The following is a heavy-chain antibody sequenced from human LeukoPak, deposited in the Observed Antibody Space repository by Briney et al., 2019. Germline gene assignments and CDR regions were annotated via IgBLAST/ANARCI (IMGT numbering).Heavy chain of an antibody. CDR3: GRFYCSSTSCYFDY. V-gene: IGHV1-46*01. J-gene: IGHJ4*02. Sequence: GASVKVSCKASGYTVTSYYMHWVRHAPGQGLEWMGLINPSVGSTSYGQKFQGRVTMTRDTPTNTVYMELSSLRSEDTAVYYCGRFYCSSTSCYFDYWGQGTLVTVSS. CDR1: GYTVTSYY. CDR2: INPSVGST. D-gene: IGHD2-2*01.